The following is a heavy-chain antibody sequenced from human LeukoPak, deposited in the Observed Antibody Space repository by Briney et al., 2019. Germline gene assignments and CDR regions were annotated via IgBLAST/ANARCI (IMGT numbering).Heavy chain of an antibody. J-gene: IGHJ3*02. CDR3: VNFYHSGGPTAGGFDI. CDR1: GFSVSSSF. Sequence: GGSLRLSCAVSGFSVSSSFLTWVRQAPGKGLEWVSVIFSGGSTYYADSVKGRFTISRDNSKNTLYLQMYSLRAEDTAVYYCVNFYHSGGPTAGGFDIWGQGTMVTVSS. D-gene: IGHD3-22*01. CDR2: IFSGGST. V-gene: IGHV3-53*01.